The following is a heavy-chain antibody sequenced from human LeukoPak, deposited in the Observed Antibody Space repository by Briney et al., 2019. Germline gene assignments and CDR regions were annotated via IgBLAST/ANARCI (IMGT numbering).Heavy chain of an antibody. D-gene: IGHD6-13*01. J-gene: IGHJ4*02. Sequence: SGTLSLTCAVSGGSISSSNWWSWVRQPPGKGLEWIGEIYHSGSTNYNPSLKSRVTISVDKSKNQFSLKLSSVTAADTAVYYCASSHLYGSSWYLSGRFDDWGQGTLVTVSS. CDR3: ASSHLYGSSWYLSGRFDD. V-gene: IGHV4-4*02. CDR1: GGSISSSNW. CDR2: IYHSGST.